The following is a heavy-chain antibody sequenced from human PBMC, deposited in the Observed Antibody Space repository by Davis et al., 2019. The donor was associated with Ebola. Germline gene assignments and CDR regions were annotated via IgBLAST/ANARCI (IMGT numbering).Heavy chain of an antibody. J-gene: IGHJ6*02. CDR2: IKQDGSEK. D-gene: IGHD6-13*01. Sequence: GESLKISCAASGFTFSIFSMSWVRQAPGKGLEWVANIKQDGSEKYYVDSVKGRFTISRDNAKNSLYLQMNSLRAEDTAVYYCARDRWYGKNYYYYGMDVWGQGTTVTVSS. CDR1: GFTFSIFS. V-gene: IGHV3-7*01. CDR3: ARDRWYGKNYYYYGMDV.